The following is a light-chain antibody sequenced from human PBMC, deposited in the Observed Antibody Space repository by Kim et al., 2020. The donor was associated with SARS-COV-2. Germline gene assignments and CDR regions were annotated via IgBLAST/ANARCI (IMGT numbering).Light chain of an antibody. CDR2: AAS. CDR3: QQGHTTPLLT. CDR1: QSISTY. Sequence: DIQMTQSPSSLAASVGDRVTIACRASQSISTYLNWYQQKPGKAPKLLIYAASSLQSGVPSRFSGSGSGTDFTLTISSLQPEDFATYYCQQGHTTPLLTFGGGNKVDI. V-gene: IGKV1-39*01. J-gene: IGKJ4*01.